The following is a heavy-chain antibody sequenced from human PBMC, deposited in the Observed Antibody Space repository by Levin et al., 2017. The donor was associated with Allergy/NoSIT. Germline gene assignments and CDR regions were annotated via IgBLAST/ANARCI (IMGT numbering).Heavy chain of an antibody. V-gene: IGHV1-69*13. Sequence: SVKVSCKASGGTFSSYAISWVRQAPGQGLEWMGGIIPIFGTANYAQKFQGRVTITADESTSTAYMELSSLRSEDTAVYYCARARWFYDYVWGNFDIWGQGKMVTGSS. CDR1: GGTFSSYA. D-gene: IGHD3-16*01. J-gene: IGHJ3*02. CDR3: ARARWFYDYVWGNFDI. CDR2: IIPIFGTA.